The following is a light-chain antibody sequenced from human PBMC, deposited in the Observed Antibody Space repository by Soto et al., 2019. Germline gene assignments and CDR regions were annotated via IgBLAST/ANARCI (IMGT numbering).Light chain of an antibody. J-gene: IGLJ1*01. CDR2: SNY. CDR3: SAWDASLNGYV. V-gene: IGLV1-44*01. Sequence: PVLNQPRSASGTSGRRLTISCSGSSSNIGSKTVNWYQQLPGTAPKLLIYSNYQRPSGVPDRFSGSKSGTSASLAISGLQSEDEADYYCSAWDASLNGYVFGTGTKVTVL. CDR1: SSNIGSKT.